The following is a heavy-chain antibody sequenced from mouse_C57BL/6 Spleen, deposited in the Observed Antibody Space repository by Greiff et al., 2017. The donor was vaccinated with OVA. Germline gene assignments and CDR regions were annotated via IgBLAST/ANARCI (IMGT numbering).Heavy chain of an antibody. CDR2: INYDGSST. CDR3: ARVNYGSSYFDY. CDR1: GFTFSDYY. J-gene: IGHJ2*01. D-gene: IGHD1-1*01. V-gene: IGHV5-16*01. Sequence: EVMLVESEGGLVQPGSSMKLSCTASGFTFSDYYMAWVRQVPEKGLEWVANINYDGSSTYYLDSLKSRFIISRDNAKNILYLQMSSLKSEDTATYYCARVNYGSSYFDYWGQGTTLTVSS.